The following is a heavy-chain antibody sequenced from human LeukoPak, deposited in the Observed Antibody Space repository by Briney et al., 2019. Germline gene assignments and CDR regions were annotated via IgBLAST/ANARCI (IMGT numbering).Heavy chain of an antibody. CDR1: GGSVSSSNDY. CDR3: AREDSAISDNAFDI. D-gene: IGHD1-26*01. J-gene: IGHJ3*02. Sequence: SETLSLTCTVSGGSVSSSNDYWGWIRQPPGKGLEWIGSVYYTGSTYHNPSLKSRVTMSVDTSRNQFSLKLYSVTAADTAVYYCAREDSAISDNAFDIWGQGTLVTISS. V-gene: IGHV4-39*07. CDR2: VYYTGST.